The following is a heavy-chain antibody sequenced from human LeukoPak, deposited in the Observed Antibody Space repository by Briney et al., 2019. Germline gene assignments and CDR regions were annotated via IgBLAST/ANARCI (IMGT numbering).Heavy chain of an antibody. V-gene: IGHV4-59*11. D-gene: IGHD4-17*01. CDR1: LGSISSHL. CDR2: IYYSGST. CDR3: ARGGTTVTPGLLWFDP. Sequence: LSETLSLTRSHSLGSISSHLRSSSRQPPGKGLEWIGYIYYSGSTKYNPSLKSRVTISVDTSKNQFSLKLSSVTAADTAVYYCARGGTTVTPGLLWFDPWGQGDLVTVSS. J-gene: IGHJ5*02.